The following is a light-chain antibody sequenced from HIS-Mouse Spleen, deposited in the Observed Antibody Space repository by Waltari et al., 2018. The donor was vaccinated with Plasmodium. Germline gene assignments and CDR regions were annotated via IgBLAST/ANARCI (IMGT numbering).Light chain of an antibody. J-gene: IGLJ2*01. CDR2: DVS. V-gene: IGLV2-11*01. CDR3: CSYAGSYTLV. Sequence: QSALTQPRPVSGSPGQSVTISCTGTSSDVGGSNYVSWYQQPPGKAPKLIIYDVSKRPSGVLDRFSGSKSGNTASLTISGLQAEDEADYYCCSYAGSYTLVFGGGTKLTVL. CDR1: SSDVGGSNY.